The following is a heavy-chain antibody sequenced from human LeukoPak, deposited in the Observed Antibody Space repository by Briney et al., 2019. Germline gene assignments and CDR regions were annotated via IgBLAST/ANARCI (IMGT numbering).Heavy chain of an antibody. V-gene: IGHV3-23*01. CDR3: ANWGGGRRGDAFDI. CDR1: GITLSNYG. D-gene: IGHD3-16*01. Sequence: GGSLRLSCAVSGITLSNYGMSWVRQAPGKGLEWVAGISDSGGSTNYADSVKGRFTISRDNPKNTLYLQMNSLRAEDTAVYYCANWGGGRRGDAFDIWGQGTMVTVSS. CDR2: ISDSGGST. J-gene: IGHJ3*02.